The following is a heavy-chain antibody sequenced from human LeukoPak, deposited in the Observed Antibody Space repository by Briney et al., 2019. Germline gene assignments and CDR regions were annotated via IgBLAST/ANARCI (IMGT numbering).Heavy chain of an antibody. CDR3: ANLARPLDY. CDR2: ISYDGNYL. CDR1: GFTLTNYA. V-gene: IGHV3-30*18. Sequence: GRSLKLSCAASGFTLTNYAMHWVRQAPGKGPEWVAFISYDGNYLDYANSVKGRFTISRDNSKNTLYLQMNSLKPEDTAVYYCANLARPLDYWGQGALVTVSS. J-gene: IGHJ4*02. D-gene: IGHD6-6*01.